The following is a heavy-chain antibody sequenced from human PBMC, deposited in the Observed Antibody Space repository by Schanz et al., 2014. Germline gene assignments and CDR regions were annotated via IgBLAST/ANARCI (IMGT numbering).Heavy chain of an antibody. D-gene: IGHD2-2*02. V-gene: IGHV1-69*04. Sequence: QVQLVQSGAEVKKPGASVKVSCKASGYTLSAYSLHWVRQAPGQGLEWMGRIIPILGIANYAQNFQGRVTITADKSTSTAYMELTSLRSEDTAVYYCAGTYCSSTSCYTGYYYMDVWGKGTTGTVSS. CDR2: IIPILGIA. J-gene: IGHJ6*03. CDR1: GYTLSAYS. CDR3: AGTYCSSTSCYTGYYYMDV.